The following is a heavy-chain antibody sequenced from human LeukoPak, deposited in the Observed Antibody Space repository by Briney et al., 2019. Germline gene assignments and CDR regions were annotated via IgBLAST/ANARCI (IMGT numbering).Heavy chain of an antibody. CDR3: ARVLWFGELTPAH. V-gene: IGHV1-2*06. CDR2: INPNSGGT. Sequence: GASVKVSCKASGYTFPDYYIHRVRHAPGRGLEWMGRINPNSGGTNFAQKFQGRVTLTRDTSITTTYMELASLTSGDTAVYYCARVLWFGELTPAHWGQGTPVTVSS. D-gene: IGHD3-10*01. CDR1: GYTFPDYY. J-gene: IGHJ4*02.